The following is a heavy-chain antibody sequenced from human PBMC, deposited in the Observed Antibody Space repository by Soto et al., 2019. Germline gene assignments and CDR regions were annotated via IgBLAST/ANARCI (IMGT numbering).Heavy chain of an antibody. J-gene: IGHJ3*02. CDR3: ARAFGYALDI. Sequence: PWGSLRLSCAASGFNFSDYYLSWIRQAPGKGLEWVSYISSSSSYTNYADSVKGRFTISRDNAKNSLYLQMNSLRAEDTAVYYCARAFGYALDIWGQGTMVTVSS. D-gene: IGHD3-3*01. V-gene: IGHV3-11*06. CDR1: GFNFSDYY. CDR2: ISSSSSYT.